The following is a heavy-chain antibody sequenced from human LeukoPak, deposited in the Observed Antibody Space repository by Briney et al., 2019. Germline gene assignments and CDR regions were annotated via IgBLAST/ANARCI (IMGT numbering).Heavy chain of an antibody. CDR1: GFTFSCYA. Sequence: GGSLRLSCAASGFTFSCYAVSWVRQAPGKGLEWVSAISGSGGSTYYAASVKGRFTISRDNSKNTLYLHMNSLRAEDTAVYYCAKGPAVAAAKWGEGTLVTVSS. V-gene: IGHV3-23*01. J-gene: IGHJ4*02. CDR3: AKGPAVAAAK. CDR2: ISGSGGST. D-gene: IGHD6-19*01.